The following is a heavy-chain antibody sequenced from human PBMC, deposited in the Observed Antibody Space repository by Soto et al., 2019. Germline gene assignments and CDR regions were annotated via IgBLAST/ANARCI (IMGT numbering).Heavy chain of an antibody. J-gene: IGHJ4*02. D-gene: IGHD6-13*01. CDR3: ARDLGQQLFDY. CDR2: ISAYNGNK. V-gene: IGHV1-18*01. CDR1: GYTFTSYG. Sequence: ASVKVSCKASGYTFTSYGISWVRQAPGQGLEWMGWISAYNGNKKYAQKLLGRVSMTTDTSTSTAYMELRSLRSDDTAVYYCARDLGQQLFDYWGQGTLVTVSS.